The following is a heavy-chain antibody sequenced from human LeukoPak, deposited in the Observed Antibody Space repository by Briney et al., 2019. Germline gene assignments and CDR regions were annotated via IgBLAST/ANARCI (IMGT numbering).Heavy chain of an antibody. Sequence: ASVKVSCKASGYTFTGYYMHWVRQAPGQGLEWMGWINPNSGGTNYAQKFQCRVTMTRDKSIRTAYMELSRLTSDDTAVYYCARNIWFGESADAFDIWGQGTMVTVSS. D-gene: IGHD3-10*01. J-gene: IGHJ3*02. CDR1: GYTFTGYY. V-gene: IGHV1-2*02. CDR2: INPNSGGT. CDR3: ARNIWFGESADAFDI.